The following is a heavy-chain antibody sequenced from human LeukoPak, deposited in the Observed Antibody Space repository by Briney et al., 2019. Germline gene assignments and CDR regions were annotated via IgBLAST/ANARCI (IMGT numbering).Heavy chain of an antibody. D-gene: IGHD6-6*01. V-gene: IGHV4-34*11. Sequence: SETLSLTCAVYGGSFSGYYWSWIRQPPGKGLEWIGSIYYSGTTYYKPSLRSRATISVDTSKNQFYLRLTSVTAADSAMYYCARESSSSPDYWGQGTLVTVSS. J-gene: IGHJ4*02. CDR2: IYYSGTT. CDR3: ARESSSSPDY. CDR1: GGSFSGYY.